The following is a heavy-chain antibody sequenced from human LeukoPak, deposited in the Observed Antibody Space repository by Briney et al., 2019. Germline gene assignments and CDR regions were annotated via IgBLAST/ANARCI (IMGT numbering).Heavy chain of an antibody. CDR1: GGSFSPYY. J-gene: IGHJ5*02. CDR3: ARDKGQYGSGTRGFTWFDP. V-gene: IGHV4-34*01. Sequence: SETLSLTCAVYGGSFSPYYWSWIRQSPGKGLEWIGSIYSRGSTYYNPSPKSRVIVSSDMSKNQFSLMLNSVTAADTAVYYCARDKGQYGSGTRGFTWFDPWGQGTLVTVSS. D-gene: IGHD3-10*01. CDR2: IYSRGST.